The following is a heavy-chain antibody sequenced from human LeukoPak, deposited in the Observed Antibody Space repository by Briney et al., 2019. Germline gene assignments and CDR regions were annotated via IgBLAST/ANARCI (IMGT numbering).Heavy chain of an antibody. J-gene: IGHJ5*01. Sequence: SETLSLTCTVSSDSISSCSFYWVWIRQSPGKGLEWIGSIHYSGRTFYNPSLKSRVTISVDTPKNQFSLRLTSVTAADTSVYYCARQDDQDHGDPNWFDTWGHGTLVTVSP. V-gene: IGHV4-39*01. CDR3: ARQDDQDHGDPNWFDT. CDR2: IHYSGRT. CDR1: SDSISSCSFY. D-gene: IGHD4-17*01.